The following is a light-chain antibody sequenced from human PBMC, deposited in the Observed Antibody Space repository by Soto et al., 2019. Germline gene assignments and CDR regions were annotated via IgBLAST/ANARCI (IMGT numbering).Light chain of an antibody. V-gene: IGKV3-11*01. J-gene: IGKJ5*01. CDR2: DAY. Sequence: TVSTQSPCTLSLSPGDRATLSCRPRQRVGSSYLAWYQQKPGQARRLLNYDAYNRATGIPPRFSGSGYGTDFTLTISSLEPEDSAVYYCQQRHMWPITFGQGTRLEI. CDR1: QRVGSSY. CDR3: QQRHMWPIT.